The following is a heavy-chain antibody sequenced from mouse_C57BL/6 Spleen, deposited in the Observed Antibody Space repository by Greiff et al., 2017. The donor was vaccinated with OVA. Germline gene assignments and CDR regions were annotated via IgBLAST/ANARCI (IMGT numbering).Heavy chain of an antibody. CDR3: ARGGLYSNWYFDV. D-gene: IGHD2-5*01. Sequence: EVQLQQSGPELVKPGASVKISCKASGYTFTDYYMNWVKQSHGKSLEWIGDINPNNGGTSYNQKFKGKATLTVDKSSSTAYMELRSLTSEDSAVYYCARGGLYSNWYFDVWSTGTTVTVSS. V-gene: IGHV1-26*01. CDR1: GYTFTDYY. CDR2: INPNNGGT. J-gene: IGHJ1*03.